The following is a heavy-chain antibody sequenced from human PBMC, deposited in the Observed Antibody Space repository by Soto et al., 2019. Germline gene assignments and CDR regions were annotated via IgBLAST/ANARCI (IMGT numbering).Heavy chain of an antibody. J-gene: IGHJ3*02. CDR2: IDPSDSYT. CDR3: ARADIVVVPAVREPFDI. D-gene: IGHD2-2*01. CDR1: GYSFTSYW. V-gene: IGHV5-10-1*01. Sequence: GESLKISCKGSGYSFTSYWISWVRQMPGKGLEWMGRIDPSDSYTNYSPSFQGHVTISADKSISTAYLQWSSLKASDTAMYYCARADIVVVPAVREPFDIWGQGTMVTVSS.